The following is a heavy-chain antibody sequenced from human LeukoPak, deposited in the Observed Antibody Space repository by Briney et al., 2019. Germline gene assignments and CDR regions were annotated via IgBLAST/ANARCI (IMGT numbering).Heavy chain of an antibody. CDR1: GGTFSSYA. Sequence: GASVKVSCKASGGTFSSYAISWVRQAPGQGLEWMGGTIPIFGTANYAQKFQGRVTITTDESTSTAYMELSSLRSEDTAVYYCARVSIYSSSANYFDYWGQGTLVTVSS. D-gene: IGHD6-6*01. CDR2: TIPIFGTA. CDR3: ARVSIYSSSANYFDY. J-gene: IGHJ4*02. V-gene: IGHV1-69*05.